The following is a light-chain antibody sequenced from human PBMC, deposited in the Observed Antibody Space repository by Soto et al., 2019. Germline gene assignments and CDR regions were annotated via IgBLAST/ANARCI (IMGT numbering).Light chain of an antibody. J-gene: IGKJ1*01. Sequence: EIVLTQSPGTLSLSPGDSATLSCRGSQSVTSRYLAWHQQKPGQAPRLLIYGASSRATGIPDRFSGSGSGTDFTLTISRLEPEDFAVYYCQQYADSPRTFGPGTKVEIK. CDR1: QSVTSRY. CDR2: GAS. V-gene: IGKV3-20*01. CDR3: QQYADSPRT.